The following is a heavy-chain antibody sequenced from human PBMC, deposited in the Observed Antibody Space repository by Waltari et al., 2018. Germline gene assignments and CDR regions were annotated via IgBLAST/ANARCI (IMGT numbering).Heavy chain of an antibody. Sequence: QVQLVQSGAEVKKPGSSVKVSCKASGGTFSSYAISWVRRAPGQGLEWMGRIIPILGIANYAQKFQGRVTITADKSTSTAYMELSSLRSEDTAVYYCARDSSSGYYYPRGYWGQGTLVTVSS. D-gene: IGHD3-22*01. J-gene: IGHJ4*02. V-gene: IGHV1-69*04. CDR1: GGTFSSYA. CDR3: ARDSSSGYYYPRGY. CDR2: IIPILGIA.